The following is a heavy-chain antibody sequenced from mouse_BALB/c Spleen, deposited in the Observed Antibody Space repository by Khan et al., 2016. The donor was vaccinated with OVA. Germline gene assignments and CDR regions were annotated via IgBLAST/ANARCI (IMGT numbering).Heavy chain of an antibody. Sequence: QVQLKESGPGLVAPSQSLSITCTVSGFSLSRYSVHWVRQPPGKGLEWLGIIWSGGSTDCNSALKSRLNISKDNYKSQVFLKMSSLQTDDTAMYFCARNSDGGSYWYFDVWGAATTVTVST. CDR3: ARNSDGGSYWYFDV. CDR2: IWSGGST. CDR1: GFSLSRYS. V-gene: IGHV2-6-4*01. J-gene: IGHJ1*01.